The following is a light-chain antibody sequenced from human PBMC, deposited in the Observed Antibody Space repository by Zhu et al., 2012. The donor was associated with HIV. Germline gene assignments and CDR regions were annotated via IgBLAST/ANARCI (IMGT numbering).Light chain of an antibody. J-gene: IGKJ1*01. Sequence: DIQMTQSPSSLSASVGDRVTITCRASQSIDTNLNWYQQTPGKAPKLLIYAASNLQSGVPSRFSGSGSGTDFTLTISSLQSEDFATYYCQQSFTTPGTFGRGTKVDVK. CDR2: AAS. CDR1: QSIDTN. V-gene: IGKV1-39*01. CDR3: QQSFTTPGT.